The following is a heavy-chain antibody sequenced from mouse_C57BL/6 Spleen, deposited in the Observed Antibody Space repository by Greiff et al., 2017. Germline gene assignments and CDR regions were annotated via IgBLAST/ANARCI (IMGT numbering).Heavy chain of an antibody. V-gene: IGHV5-17*01. D-gene: IGHD1-1*01. CDR2: ISSGSSTI. CDR1: GFTFSDYG. CDR3: ARDYGSSYVNYFDY. Sequence: EVMLVESGGGLVKPGGSLKLSCAASGFTFSDYGMHWVRQAPEKGLEWVAYISSGSSTIYYADTVKGRFTISRDNAKNTLFLQMTSLRSEDTAMYYCARDYGSSYVNYFDYWRQGTTLTVSS. J-gene: IGHJ2*01.